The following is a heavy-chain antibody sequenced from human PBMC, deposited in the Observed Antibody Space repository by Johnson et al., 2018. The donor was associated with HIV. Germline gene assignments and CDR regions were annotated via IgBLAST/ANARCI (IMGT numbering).Heavy chain of an antibody. CDR1: GFPFSNAW. V-gene: IGHV3-66*01. D-gene: IGHD6-13*01. CDR3: ARVITEGGTRWAFDI. J-gene: IGHJ3*02. Sequence: VQLVESGGGLVKPGGSLRLSCAASGFPFSNAWMSWVRQAPGKGLEWVSCIYSGGSTYYADSVKGRFTISRDNSKNTLYLQMNSLRAEDTAVYYCARVITEGGTRWAFDIWGQGTIVTVSS. CDR2: IYSGGST.